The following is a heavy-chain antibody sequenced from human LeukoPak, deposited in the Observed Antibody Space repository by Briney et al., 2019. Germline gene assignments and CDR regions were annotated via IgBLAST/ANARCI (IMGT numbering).Heavy chain of an antibody. CDR1: GGTFSSSA. J-gene: IGHJ6*03. CDR3: ARVPIVVVPAAIDDYYYYMDV. CDR2: IIPILGIA. Sequence: ASVTVSCKASGGTFSSSAISWVRQAPGQGLEWMGRIIPILGIANYAQKFQGRVTITADKSTSTAYMELSSLRSEDTAVYYCARVPIVVVPAAIDDYYYYMDVWGKGTTVTVSS. D-gene: IGHD2-2*01. V-gene: IGHV1-69*04.